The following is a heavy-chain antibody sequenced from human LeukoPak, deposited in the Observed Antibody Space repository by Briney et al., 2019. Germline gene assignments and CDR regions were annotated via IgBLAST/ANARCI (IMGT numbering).Heavy chain of an antibody. CDR1: GFTFSSYW. J-gene: IGHJ4*02. CDR2: IKQDGSQK. V-gene: IGHV3-7*04. Sequence: PGGSLRLSCAASGFTFSSYWMSWVRQAPGKGLEWVANIKQDGSQKSYVDSVKGRFTISRDNTKNSLYQQMNSLRAEDTAVYYCARDPTYGSGSPAGGQGTLVTVSS. CDR3: ARDPTYGSGSPA. D-gene: IGHD3-10*01.